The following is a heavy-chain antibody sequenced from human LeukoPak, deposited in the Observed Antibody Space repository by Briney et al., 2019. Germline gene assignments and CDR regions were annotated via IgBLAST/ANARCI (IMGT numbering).Heavy chain of an antibody. D-gene: IGHD3-3*01. V-gene: IGHV1-69*04. CDR3: ARENYDFWSGYYHFDY. Sequence: GASVKVSCKASGGTFSSYAISWVRQAPGQGLEWMGRIIPILGIANYAQKFQGRVTITADKSTSTAYMELSSLRSEDTAVYYCARENYDFWSGYYHFDYWGQGTLVTVSS. CDR2: IIPILGIA. CDR1: GGTFSSYA. J-gene: IGHJ4*02.